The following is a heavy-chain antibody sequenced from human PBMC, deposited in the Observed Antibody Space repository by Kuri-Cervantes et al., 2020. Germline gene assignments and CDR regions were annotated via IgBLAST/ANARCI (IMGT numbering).Heavy chain of an antibody. V-gene: IGHV5-51*01. D-gene: IGHD6-19*01. Sequence: KVSCRGSGYSFTNYWIGWVRQMPGKGLEWMGIIYVGDSDTRYSPSFQGQVTISADKSISTAYPQWSSLKASDTAIYYCARRAAVAEFVDYWGQGTLVTVSS. J-gene: IGHJ4*02. CDR1: GYSFTNYW. CDR3: ARRAAVAEFVDY. CDR2: IYVGDSDT.